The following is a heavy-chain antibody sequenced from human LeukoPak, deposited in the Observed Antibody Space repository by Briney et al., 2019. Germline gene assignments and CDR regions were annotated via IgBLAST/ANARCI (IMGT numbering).Heavy chain of an antibody. CDR1: GFAFGSEA. V-gene: IGHV3-23*01. Sequence: PGGSLRLSCAVSGFAFGSEAMSWVRQSPARGLEWVASISPGGGTTYYADYVKGRFTISRDNSKNTLYLQMNSLRAEDTAVYYCAKEGGQGYYYYMDVRGKGTTVTVSS. J-gene: IGHJ6*03. CDR3: AKEGGQGYYYYMDV. D-gene: IGHD3-16*01. CDR2: ISPGGGTT.